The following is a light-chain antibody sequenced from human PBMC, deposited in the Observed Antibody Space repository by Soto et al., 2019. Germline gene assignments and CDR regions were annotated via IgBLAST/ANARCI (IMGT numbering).Light chain of an antibody. V-gene: IGLV2-14*03. CDR3: SAYGGNADVV. Sequence: QSVLTQPASVSGSPGQSITISCTGTSNNIGAYTFVSWYQQHPGKAPNLIIYHVNKRPSGVPDRFSGSKSGNTASLTISGLQAEDESDYYCSAYGGNADVVFGGGTKLTVL. CDR2: HVN. J-gene: IGLJ2*01. CDR1: SNNIGAYTF.